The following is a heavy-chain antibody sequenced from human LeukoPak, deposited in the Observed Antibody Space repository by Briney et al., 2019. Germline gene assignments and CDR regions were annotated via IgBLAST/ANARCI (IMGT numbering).Heavy chain of an antibody. CDR2: ISYDGSNK. CDR3: AREDTMIVPTLFDP. D-gene: IGHD3-22*01. CDR1: GFTFSSYA. J-gene: IGHJ5*02. Sequence: PGGSLRLSCSASGFTFSSYAMHWVRQAPGKGLEWVAVISYDGSNKYYADSVKGRFTISRDNSKNTLYLQMNSLRAEDTAVYYCAREDTMIVPTLFDPWGQGTLVTVSS. V-gene: IGHV3-30-3*01.